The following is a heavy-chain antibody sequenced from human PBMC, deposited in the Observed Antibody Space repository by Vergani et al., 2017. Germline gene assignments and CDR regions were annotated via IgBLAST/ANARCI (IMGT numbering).Heavy chain of an antibody. Sequence: QLQLQESGPGLVKPSETLSLTCTVSGGSISSSSYYWGWIRQPPGKGLEWIGSIYYSGSTYYNPSLKSRVTISVDTSKNQFSLKLSSVTAADTAVYYCARQRIRYFDWLLLERPAPSYFDYWGQGTLVTVSS. V-gene: IGHV4-39*01. CDR3: ARQRIRYFDWLLLERPAPSYFDY. D-gene: IGHD3-9*01. J-gene: IGHJ4*02. CDR2: IYYSGST. CDR1: GGSISSSSYY.